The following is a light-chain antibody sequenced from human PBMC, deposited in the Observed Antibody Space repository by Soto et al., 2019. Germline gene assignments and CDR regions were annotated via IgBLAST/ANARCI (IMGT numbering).Light chain of an antibody. CDR2: NSS. CDR3: QQYRDLPQT. J-gene: IGKJ1*01. CDR1: QSVRSNY. V-gene: IGKV3-20*01. Sequence: ETVLTQSPGTLSLFPGERATLSCRASQSVRSNYLAWYQQKPGQAPRLLIYNSSTRATGIPDRFSGSGSGTDFTLTISRLEPEDFALYYCQQYRDLPQTFGQGTKVEMK.